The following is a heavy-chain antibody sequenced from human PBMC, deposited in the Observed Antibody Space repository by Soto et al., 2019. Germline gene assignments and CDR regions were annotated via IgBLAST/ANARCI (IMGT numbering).Heavy chain of an antibody. D-gene: IGHD3-16*01. CDR3: AGGAGEDWGYYYYGMDV. Sequence: GASVKVSCKASGYTFTSYGISWVRQAPGQGLEWMGWISAYNSNTNYAQKLQGRVTMTTDTSTSTAYMELRSLRSDDTAVYYCAGGAGEDWGYYYYGMDVWGQGTTVTVSS. J-gene: IGHJ6*02. CDR1: GYTFTSYG. V-gene: IGHV1-18*01. CDR2: ISAYNSNT.